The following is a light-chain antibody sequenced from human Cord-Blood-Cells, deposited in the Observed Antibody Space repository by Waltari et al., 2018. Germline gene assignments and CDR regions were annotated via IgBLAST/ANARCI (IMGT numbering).Light chain of an antibody. CDR3: QQSYSTPWT. J-gene: IGKJ1*01. Sequence: DIQMTQSPSSLSASVGDRVTITCRASQSISSSLNWYQQKPGKAPKLLIYAASSMQSGVPSRFSGSGSCTDFTLTISSLLPEDFAADYCQQSYSTPWTFGQGTKVEIK. CDR1: QSISSS. CDR2: AAS. V-gene: IGKV1-39*01.